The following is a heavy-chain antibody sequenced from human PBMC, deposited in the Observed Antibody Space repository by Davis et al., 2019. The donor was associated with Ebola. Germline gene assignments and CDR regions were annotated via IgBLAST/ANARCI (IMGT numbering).Heavy chain of an antibody. D-gene: IGHD6-13*01. CDR2: IYYSGST. CDR1: GGSISSGGYY. CDR3: ARLSSSPGGGVDV. V-gene: IGHV4-31*03. Sequence: MPSETLSLTCTVSGGSISSGGYYWSWIRQHPGKGLEWIGYIYYSGSTYYNPSLKSRVTISVDTSKNQFSLKLSSVTAADTAVYYCARLSSSPGGGVDVWGQGTTVTVSS. J-gene: IGHJ6*02.